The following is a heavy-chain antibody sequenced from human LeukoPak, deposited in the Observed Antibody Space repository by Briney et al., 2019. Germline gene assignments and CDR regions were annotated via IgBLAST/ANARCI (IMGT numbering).Heavy chain of an antibody. CDR1: GFSFSRYS. Sequence: PGGSLRLSCAASGFSFSRYSMNWFRQAPGKGLEWLSYSSSSSSTIYYADSVKGRFTISRDNAKNSLYLQVNSLRDEDTAVYYCARDYSSFAFDIWGQGTMVTVSS. J-gene: IGHJ3*02. CDR2: SSSSSSTI. D-gene: IGHD6-6*01. CDR3: ARDYSSFAFDI. V-gene: IGHV3-48*02.